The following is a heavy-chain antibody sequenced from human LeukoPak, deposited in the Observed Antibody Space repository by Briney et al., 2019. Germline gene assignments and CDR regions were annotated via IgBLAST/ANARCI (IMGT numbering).Heavy chain of an antibody. J-gene: IGHJ5*02. Sequence: GGSLRLSCAASGFTFRLYWMHWVRQVPGKRPVWVSRINDDGSDTIYADSVRGRFTISRDDAKNTVYLQMNNLRAEDTAVYYCVRGGPSTWSWGQGTLVTVSS. D-gene: IGHD2-15*01. CDR3: VRGGPSTWS. V-gene: IGHV3-74*01. CDR1: GFTFRLYW. CDR2: INDDGSDT.